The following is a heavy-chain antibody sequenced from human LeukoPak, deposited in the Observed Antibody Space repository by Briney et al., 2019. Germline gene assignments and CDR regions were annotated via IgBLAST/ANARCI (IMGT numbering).Heavy chain of an antibody. CDR1: GYTFTAYY. J-gene: IGHJ4*02. CDR2: INPNSGVT. D-gene: IGHD1-26*01. Sequence: ASLKVSCKASGYTFTAYYMHWVRQAPEQGLEWMGWINPNSGVTNYAQKFQGRVTMARDTSINTVYMQLSRLRSDDTAVYYCATGAASYYGDWGQGTLVTVSS. V-gene: IGHV1-2*02. CDR3: ATGAASYYGD.